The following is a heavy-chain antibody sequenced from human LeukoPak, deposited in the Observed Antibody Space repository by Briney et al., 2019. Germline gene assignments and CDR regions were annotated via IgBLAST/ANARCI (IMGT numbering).Heavy chain of an antibody. V-gene: IGHV4-31*03. CDR2: IYYSGST. CDR1: GGSISSGGYY. Sequence: SQTLSLTCTVSGGSISSGGYYWSWIRQHPGKDLEWIGYIYYSGSTYYNPSLKSRVTISVDTSKNQFSLKLSSVTAADTAVYYCARDSSSYSSGWYGFDYWGQGTLVTVSS. J-gene: IGHJ4*02. D-gene: IGHD6-19*01. CDR3: ARDSSSYSSGWYGFDY.